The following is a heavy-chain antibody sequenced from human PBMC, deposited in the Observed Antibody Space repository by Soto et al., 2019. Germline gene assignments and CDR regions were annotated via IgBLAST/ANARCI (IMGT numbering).Heavy chain of an antibody. J-gene: IGHJ2*01. D-gene: IGHD3-3*01. CDR2: IYHSGST. CDR3: ARVHTIFGAARHNGWYFDL. CDR1: GGSISSGGYS. V-gene: IGHV4-30-2*01. Sequence: QLQLQESGSGLVKPSQTLSLTCAVSGGSISSGGYSWSWIRQPPGKGLEWIGYIYHSGSTYYNPSLKSRAPFAVDRPKNQFSLKLSSVTDADTAVYYCARVHTIFGAARHNGWYFDLWGRGTLVTASS.